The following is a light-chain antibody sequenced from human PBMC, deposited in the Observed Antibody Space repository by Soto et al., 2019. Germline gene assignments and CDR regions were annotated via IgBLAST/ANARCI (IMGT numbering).Light chain of an antibody. V-gene: IGLV2-14*01. Sequence: QSALTQPASVSGSPGQSITISCTGTSSAIGSYDYVSWYQQHPGKAPNLIIYEVTDRPSGVSNRFSGSKSGNTASLTISGLQAEDEADYYCSSFTSTSTRLFGSGTKVTVL. CDR1: SSAIGSYDY. CDR2: EVT. CDR3: SSFTSTSTRL. J-gene: IGLJ1*01.